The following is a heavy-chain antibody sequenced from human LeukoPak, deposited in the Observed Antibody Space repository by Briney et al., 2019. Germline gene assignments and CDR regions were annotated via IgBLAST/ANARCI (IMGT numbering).Heavy chain of an antibody. V-gene: IGHV3-30*03. Sequence: GGSLRLSCAASGFTFSSYGMHWVRRAPGKGLGWVGVISYDGSNKYYADSVKGRFIISRDNPKNTLYLQMNSLRVEDTAVYYCARGLSSGWYSYFDYWGQGTLVTVSS. CDR2: ISYDGSNK. CDR1: GFTFSSYG. CDR3: ARGLSSGWYSYFDY. J-gene: IGHJ4*02. D-gene: IGHD6-19*01.